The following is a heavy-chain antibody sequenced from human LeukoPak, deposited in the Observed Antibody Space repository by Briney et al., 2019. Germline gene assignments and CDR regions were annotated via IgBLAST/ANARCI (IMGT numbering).Heavy chain of an antibody. D-gene: IGHD1/OR15-1a*01. J-gene: IGHJ4*02. CDR3: ATRNNLQY. CDR1: GFSFSGHW. CDR2: IKYDGSER. V-gene: IGHV3-7*01. Sequence: PGGSLRLSCTVSGFSFSGHWMNWLRQAPGKGLEWVANIKYDGSERGYVDSVEGRFTISRDNSKNSVFPQMNSLRAEDTAVYYCATRNNLQYWGQGTLVTVSS.